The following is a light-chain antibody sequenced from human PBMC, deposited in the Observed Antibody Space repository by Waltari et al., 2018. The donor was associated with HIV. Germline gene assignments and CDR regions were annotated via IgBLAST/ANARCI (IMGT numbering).Light chain of an antibody. J-gene: IGLJ1*01. CDR3: GSYAGSNAYV. V-gene: IGLV2-23*02. CDR2: EVS. Sequence: QSALTQPASVSGSPGQSITISCTGPSNDVGYFNLVSWYQQDPGKAPKVMIYEVSKRPAGVSNRFSGSKSGNTASLTISGLQAEDEADYYCGSYAGSNAYVFGIGTKVTVL. CDR1: SNDVGYFNL.